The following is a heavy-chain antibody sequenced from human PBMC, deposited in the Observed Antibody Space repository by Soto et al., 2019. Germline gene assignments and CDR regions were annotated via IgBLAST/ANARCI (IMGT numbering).Heavy chain of an antibody. J-gene: IGHJ5*02. CDR1: GFTFSSYS. V-gene: IGHV3-48*01. CDR3: ARDKDWNYVTLSFDP. Sequence: GWSLRLSCAASGFTFSSYSMNWVRQAPGKGLEWVSYISSSSSTIYYADSVKGRFTISRDNAKNSLYLQMNSLRAEDTAVYYCARDKDWNYVTLSFDPWGQGTLVTVSS. CDR2: ISSSSSTI. D-gene: IGHD1-7*01.